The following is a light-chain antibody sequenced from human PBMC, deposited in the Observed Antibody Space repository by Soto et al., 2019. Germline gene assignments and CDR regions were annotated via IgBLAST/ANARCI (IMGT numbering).Light chain of an antibody. Sequence: QSVLTQPASVSGSPGQSITISCTGTSSDVGAYNYVSWYQQYPGKAPKLMIYDVTSRPSGVSNRFSGSKSGNAASLTISGLQAEDEADYYCCSYTSISSLVFGTGTKVTVL. CDR3: CSYTSISSLV. J-gene: IGLJ1*01. CDR1: SSDVGAYNY. V-gene: IGLV2-14*03. CDR2: DVT.